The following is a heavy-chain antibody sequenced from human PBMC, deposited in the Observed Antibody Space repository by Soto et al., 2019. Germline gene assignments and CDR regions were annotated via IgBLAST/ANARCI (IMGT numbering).Heavy chain of an antibody. V-gene: IGHV1-3*01. J-gene: IGHJ4*02. D-gene: IGHD5-12*01. Sequence: ASVKVSFKASGYSFTSYTMHWVRQAPGQRLEWMGWINAGNGNTKYSQKLQGRVTITRDTSASTVFIELSSLTSEDTALYYCARGQGNSGYDPLDFWGLGTLVTVSS. CDR1: GYSFTSYT. CDR2: INAGNGNT. CDR3: ARGQGNSGYDPLDF.